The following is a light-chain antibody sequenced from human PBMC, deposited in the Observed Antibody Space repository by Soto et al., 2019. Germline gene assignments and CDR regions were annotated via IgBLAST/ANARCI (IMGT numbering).Light chain of an antibody. CDR2: GAS. J-gene: IGKJ2*01. Sequence: DIQMTQSPSSLSASVGDRVTITCRASLSISSDLNWYQQKPGKAPKVLIFGASSLQSGVPSRFSGSGSGTDCTLTISSLQPEDSATYYFQQSYTTPRTFGQGTKLEIK. V-gene: IGKV1-39*01. CDR3: QQSYTTPRT. CDR1: LSISSD.